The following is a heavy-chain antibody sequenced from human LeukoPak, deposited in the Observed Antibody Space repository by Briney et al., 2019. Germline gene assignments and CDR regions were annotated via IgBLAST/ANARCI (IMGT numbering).Heavy chain of an antibody. J-gene: IGHJ6*02. CDR3: ARDGVYSSSSHDYYYYGMDV. D-gene: IGHD6-6*01. CDR2: IIPIFGTA. Sequence: GASVKVSCKASGGTFSSYAISWARQAPGQGLEWMGGIIPIFGTANYAQKFQGRVTITADESTSTAYMELSSLRSEDTAVYYCARDGVYSSSSHDYYYYGMDVWGQGTTVTVSS. V-gene: IGHV1-69*13. CDR1: GGTFSSYA.